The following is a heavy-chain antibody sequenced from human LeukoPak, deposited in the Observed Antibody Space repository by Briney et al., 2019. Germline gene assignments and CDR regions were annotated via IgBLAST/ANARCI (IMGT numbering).Heavy chain of an antibody. D-gene: IGHD6-19*01. Sequence: SVKVSCKASGGTFSSYTISWVRQAPGQGLEWMGRIIPILGIANYAQKFQGRVTITADKSTSTAYMELSSLRSEDTAVYYCARPGSSGWDHDAFDIWGQGTMVTVSS. CDR1: GGTFSSYT. V-gene: IGHV1-69*02. J-gene: IGHJ3*02. CDR2: IIPILGIA. CDR3: ARPGSSGWDHDAFDI.